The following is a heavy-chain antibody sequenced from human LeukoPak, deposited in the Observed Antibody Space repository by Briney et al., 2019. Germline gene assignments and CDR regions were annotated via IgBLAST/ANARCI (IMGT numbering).Heavy chain of an antibody. D-gene: IGHD3-3*01. V-gene: IGHV3-48*04. CDR3: ARVGTIFGVTSLENYYYYMDV. CDR2: ISSSSITI. J-gene: IGHJ6*03. Sequence: PGGPLRLSCAASGFTFSSYSMNWFRQAPGKGLEGVSYISSSSITIYYADSVKGRFTISRDNAKNSLYLQMNSLRAEDTAVYYCARVGTIFGVTSLENYYYYMDVWGKGTTVTVSS. CDR1: GFTFSSYS.